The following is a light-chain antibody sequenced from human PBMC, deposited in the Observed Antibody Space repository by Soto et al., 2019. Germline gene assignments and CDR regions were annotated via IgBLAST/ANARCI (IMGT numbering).Light chain of an antibody. CDR1: QSVSSSY. CDR3: QQYGSSQTWT. CDR2: GAS. V-gene: IGKV3-20*01. Sequence: EIVLTQSPGTPSLSPGERATLSCRASQSVSSSYLAWYQQKPGQAPRLLIYGASSRATGIPDRFSGSGSGTDFTLTISRLEPEDFAVYYCQQYGSSQTWTFGQGTKVDIK. J-gene: IGKJ1*01.